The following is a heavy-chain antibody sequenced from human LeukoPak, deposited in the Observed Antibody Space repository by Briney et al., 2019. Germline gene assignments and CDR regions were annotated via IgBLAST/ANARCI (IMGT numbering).Heavy chain of an antibody. CDR2: IYHSGST. D-gene: IGHD3-22*01. CDR3: ARDGYDSSGYYRY. Sequence: SGTLSLTCAVSGGSISNSNWWSWVRQPPGKGLVWIGQIYHSGSTNYNPSLKSRVTVSIDKSKNQFSLKLSSVTAADTAVYYCARDGYDSSGYYRYWGQGTLVTVSS. CDR1: GGSISNSNW. J-gene: IGHJ4*02. V-gene: IGHV4-4*02.